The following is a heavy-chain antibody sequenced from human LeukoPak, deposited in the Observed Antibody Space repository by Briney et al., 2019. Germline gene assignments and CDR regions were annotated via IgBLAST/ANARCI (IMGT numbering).Heavy chain of an antibody. Sequence: GGSLRLSCAASGFTFSSYGMHWVRQAPGKGLGWVAVIWYDGSNKYYADSVKGRFTISRDNSKNSLYLQMNSLRAEDTAVYYCAKDFNRITGTLDYWGQGTLVTVSS. V-gene: IGHV3-33*06. CDR2: IWYDGSNK. CDR1: GFTFSSYG. D-gene: IGHD1-20*01. CDR3: AKDFNRITGTLDY. J-gene: IGHJ4*02.